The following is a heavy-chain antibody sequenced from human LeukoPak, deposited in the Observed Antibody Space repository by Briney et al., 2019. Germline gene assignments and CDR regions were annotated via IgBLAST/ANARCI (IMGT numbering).Heavy chain of an antibody. CDR3: ARADSLAVAGRWSFDY. CDR1: GYTFTSYY. Sequence: ASVKVSCKASGYTFTSYYIHWVRQAPGQGLEWMGIINPSGGSTSYAQKFQGRVTMTRDTSTSTVYMELSSLRSEDTAVYYCARADSLAVAGRWSFDYWGQGTLVTVSS. V-gene: IGHV1-46*01. CDR2: INPSGGST. D-gene: IGHD6-19*01. J-gene: IGHJ4*02.